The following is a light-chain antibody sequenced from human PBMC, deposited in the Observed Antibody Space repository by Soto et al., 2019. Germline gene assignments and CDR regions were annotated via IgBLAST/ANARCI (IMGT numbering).Light chain of an antibody. CDR2: EVT. CDR3: SSYTNINTRAGV. J-gene: IGLJ1*01. V-gene: IGLV2-14*01. Sequence: QSALTQPASVSGSSGQSITISCTGTSGDIGSYNRVSWYQQHPGKAPKLIIYEVTDRPSGVSNRFSGSKSGNTASLTISGLQAEDEAEYYCSSYTNINTRAGVFGTGTKLTVL. CDR1: SGDIGSYNR.